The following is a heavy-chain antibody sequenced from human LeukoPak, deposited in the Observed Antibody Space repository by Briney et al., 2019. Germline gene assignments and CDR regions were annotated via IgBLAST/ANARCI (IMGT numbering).Heavy chain of an antibody. V-gene: IGHV3-23*01. J-gene: IGHJ2*01. CDR1: GFTFSSYA. Sequence: PGGSLRLSYAASGFTFSSYAMSWVRQAPGKGLEWDSAISGSGGSTYYADSVKGRFTISRDNSKDTLCVQMNSLRAEDTAVYYCAKPARIAAAGYWYFDLWGRGTLVTVSS. D-gene: IGHD6-13*01. CDR2: ISGSGGST. CDR3: AKPARIAAAGYWYFDL.